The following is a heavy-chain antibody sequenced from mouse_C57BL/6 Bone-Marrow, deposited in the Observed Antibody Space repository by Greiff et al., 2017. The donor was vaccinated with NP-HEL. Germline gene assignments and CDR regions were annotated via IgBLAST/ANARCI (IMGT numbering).Heavy chain of an antibody. CDR1: GFTFSSYG. V-gene: IGHV5-6*01. CDR2: ISSGGSYT. J-gene: IGHJ4*01. Sequence: EVKLMESGGDLVKPGGSLKLSCAASGFTFSSYGMSWVRQTPDKRLEWVATISSGGSYTYSPDSVKGRFTISRDNAKNTLYLQMRSLKSEDTAMYYCARHGKGYAMDYWGQGTSVTVSS. CDR3: ARHGKGYAMDY.